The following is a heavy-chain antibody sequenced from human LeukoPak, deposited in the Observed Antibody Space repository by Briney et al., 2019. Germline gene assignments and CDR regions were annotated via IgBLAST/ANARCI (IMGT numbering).Heavy chain of an antibody. CDR1: GFTVSSNY. Sequence: GGSLRLSCAASGFTVSSNYMSWVRQAPGKGLEWVSVIYSGGSTYYADSVKGRFTISRDNSKNTLYLQMNSLKTEDTAVYYCARVSGSGSYYKNWGQGTLVTVSS. V-gene: IGHV3-53*01. J-gene: IGHJ4*02. CDR2: IYSGGST. D-gene: IGHD3-10*01. CDR3: ARVSGSGSYYKN.